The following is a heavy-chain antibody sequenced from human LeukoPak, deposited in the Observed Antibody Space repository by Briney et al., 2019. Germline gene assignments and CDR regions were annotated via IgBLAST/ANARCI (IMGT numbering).Heavy chain of an antibody. J-gene: IGHJ4*02. CDR3: ARAYDSSGYYPG. V-gene: IGHV4-34*01. D-gene: IGHD3-22*01. Sequence: SETLSLTCAVYGGSFSGYYWSWLRQPPGKGLGWIGEINHSGSTNYNPSLTSRVTISVDTSKNQFSLKLSSVTAADTAVYYCARAYDSSGYYPGWGQGTLVTVSS. CDR2: INHSGST. CDR1: GGSFSGYY.